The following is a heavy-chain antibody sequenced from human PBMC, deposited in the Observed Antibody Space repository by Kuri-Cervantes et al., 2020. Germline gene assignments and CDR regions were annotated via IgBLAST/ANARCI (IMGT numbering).Heavy chain of an antibody. V-gene: IGHV3-23*01. CDR2: IRGSGGST. Sequence: GGSLRLSCAASGFTFSSYAMHWVRQAPGKGLEWVSAIRGSGGSTYYADSVKGRFTISRDNAKNSLYLQMNSLRAEDTALYYCAKAGHYGDNNAFDIWGQGTMVTVSS. D-gene: IGHD4-17*01. CDR1: GFTFSSYA. CDR3: AKAGHYGDNNAFDI. J-gene: IGHJ3*02.